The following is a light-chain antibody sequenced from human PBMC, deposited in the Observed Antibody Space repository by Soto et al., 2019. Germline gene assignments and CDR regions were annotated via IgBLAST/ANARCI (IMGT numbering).Light chain of an antibody. CDR1: QSVSSNY. V-gene: IGKV3-20*01. Sequence: EIVLTQSPGTLSLSPGERATLSCRASQSVSSNYLAWYQQKPGQPPRLLIYGASSRATGIPDRFGGSGSGTEFTLTISSLQPDDFATYYCQQYKSHRRTFGQGTKVDIK. CDR2: GAS. J-gene: IGKJ1*01. CDR3: QQYKSHRRT.